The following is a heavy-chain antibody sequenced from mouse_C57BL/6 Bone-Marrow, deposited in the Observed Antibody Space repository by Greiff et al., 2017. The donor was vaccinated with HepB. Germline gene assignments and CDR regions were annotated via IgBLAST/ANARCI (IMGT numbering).Heavy chain of an antibody. V-gene: IGHV1-64*01. D-gene: IGHD1-1*01. Sequence: QVQLQQPGAELVKPGASVKLSCKASGYTFTSYWMHWVKRRPGQGLEWIGMIHPNSGSTNYNEKFKSKATLTVDKSSSTAYMQLSSLTSEDSAVYYCASDGSLRKDYFDYWGQGTTLTVSS. CDR1: GYTFTSYW. J-gene: IGHJ2*01. CDR3: ASDGSLRKDYFDY. CDR2: IHPNSGST.